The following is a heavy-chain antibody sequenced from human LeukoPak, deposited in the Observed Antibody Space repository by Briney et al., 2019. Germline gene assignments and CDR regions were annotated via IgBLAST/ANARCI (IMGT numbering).Heavy chain of an antibody. CDR1: GFTFSSYA. D-gene: IGHD2-2*01. CDR2: ISGSGGST. J-gene: IGHJ1*01. CDR3: AKDQGPIVAVPAAGRYFQH. Sequence: GGSLRLSCAASGFTFSSYAMSWVRQAPGKGLEWVSAISGSGGSTYYADSVKGRFTISRDNSKNTLYLQMNSLRAEDTAVYYCAKDQGPIVAVPAAGRYFQHWGQGTLVTVSS. V-gene: IGHV3-23*01.